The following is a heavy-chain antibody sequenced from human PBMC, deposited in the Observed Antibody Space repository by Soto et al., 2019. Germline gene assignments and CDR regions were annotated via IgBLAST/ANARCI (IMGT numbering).Heavy chain of an antibody. J-gene: IGHJ4*02. CDR2: MKTDGYAA. CDR1: GFTFDSHW. Sequence: ESGGVLVQPGGSLRLSCVASGFTFDSHWMHWVRQAPGEGLVWVSRMKTDGYAAAYADSVKGRFTISRDNTKNTVYLQMNSLRAEDTAVYFCVRESGVAADCWGQGTLVTVSS. V-gene: IGHV3-74*01. D-gene: IGHD6-19*01. CDR3: VRESGVAADC.